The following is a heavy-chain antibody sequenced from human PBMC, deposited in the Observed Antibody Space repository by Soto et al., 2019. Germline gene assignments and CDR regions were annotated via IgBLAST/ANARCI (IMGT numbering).Heavy chain of an antibody. CDR2: IKQDGSEK. CDR3: ARAGSSSPEYYYYYYMDV. Sequence: GGSLRLSCAASGFTFSSYWMSWVRQAPGKGLEWVANIKQDGSEKYYVDSVKGRFTISRDNAKNSLYLQMNSLRAEDTAVYYCARAGSSSPEYYYYYYMDVWGKGTTVTVSS. V-gene: IGHV3-7*01. J-gene: IGHJ6*03. CDR1: GFTFSSYW. D-gene: IGHD6-6*01.